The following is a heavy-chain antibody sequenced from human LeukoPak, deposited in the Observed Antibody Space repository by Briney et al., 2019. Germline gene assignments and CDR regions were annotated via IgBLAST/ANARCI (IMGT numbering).Heavy chain of an antibody. D-gene: IGHD6-13*01. CDR1: GYTFTSYD. CDR3: ARGLRAAAMGYYYYYMDV. V-gene: IGHV1-8*01. CDR2: MNPNSGNT. Sequence: ALVKVSCKASGYTFTSYDINWVRQATGQGLEWMGWMNPNSGNTGYAQKFQGRVTMTRNTSISTAYMELSSLRSEDTAVYYCARGLRAAAMGYYYYYMDVWGKGTTVTVSS. J-gene: IGHJ6*03.